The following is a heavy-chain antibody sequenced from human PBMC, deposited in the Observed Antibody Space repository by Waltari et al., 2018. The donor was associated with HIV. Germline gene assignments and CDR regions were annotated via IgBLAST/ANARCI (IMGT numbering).Heavy chain of an antibody. J-gene: IGHJ2*01. CDR2: LTCAGSIA. V-gene: IGHV3-23*01. D-gene: IGHD4-4*01. CDR1: GFTFSNYA. CDR3: VKDPTTLTRCYFDL. Sequence: EEQLLESGGGLGQPGGSLRLSCVASGFTFSNYAMTWRHQNPGKELGWGAGLTCAGSIANHADSVQGRFIISRANSKPALVLQMSNLRVEDTAVYYCVKDPTTLTRCYFDLWGRGTPVTVSS.